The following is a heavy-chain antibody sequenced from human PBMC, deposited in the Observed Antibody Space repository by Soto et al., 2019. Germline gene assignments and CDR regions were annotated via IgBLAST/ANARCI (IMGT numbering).Heavy chain of an antibody. Sequence: SETLSLTCAVYGGSFSGYYWSWIRQPPGKGLEWIGEINHSGSTNYNPSLKSRVTISVGTSKNQFSLKLSSVTAADTAVYYCARDDYGDTGGMDVWGQGTTVTVSS. CDR1: GGSFSGYY. CDR3: ARDDYGDTGGMDV. V-gene: IGHV4-34*01. CDR2: INHSGST. D-gene: IGHD4-17*01. J-gene: IGHJ6*02.